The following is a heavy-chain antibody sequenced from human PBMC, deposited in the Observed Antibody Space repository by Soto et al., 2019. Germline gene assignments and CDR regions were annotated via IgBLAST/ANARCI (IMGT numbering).Heavy chain of an antibody. CDR2: VSSSISTI. D-gene: IGHD1-1*01. J-gene: IGHJ4*02. Sequence: EVQLVESGGGLVQPGGSLRLSCAASGFTFSSYSMNWVRQAPGKGLEWVSYVSSSISTIYYADSVKGRFTISRDNAKNSLYLQMNSLRAEDTAVYYCARWGTMATTRGDYWGQGTLVTVSS. CDR3: ARWGTMATTRGDY. V-gene: IGHV3-48*01. CDR1: GFTFSSYS.